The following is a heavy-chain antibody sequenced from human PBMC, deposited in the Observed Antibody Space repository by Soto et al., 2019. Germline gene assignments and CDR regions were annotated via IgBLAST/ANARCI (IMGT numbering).Heavy chain of an antibody. V-gene: IGHV3-23*01. Sequence: EVQLLESGGGLVQPGGSLRLSCAASGFTFSSYAMSWVRQAPGTGLEWVSAISGSGGSTYYADSVKGRFTISRDNSKNTLYLQMNSLRAEATAVYYCAKTIAAPGGGYWGQGTLVTVSS. CDR2: ISGSGGST. D-gene: IGHD6-6*01. CDR1: GFTFSSYA. CDR3: AKTIAAPGGGY. J-gene: IGHJ4*02.